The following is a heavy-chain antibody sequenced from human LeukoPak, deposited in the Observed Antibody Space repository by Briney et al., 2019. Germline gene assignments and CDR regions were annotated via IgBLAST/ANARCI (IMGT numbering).Heavy chain of an antibody. CDR1: GFTFSSYS. Sequence: GGSLRLSCAASGFTFSSYSMNWVRQAPGKGLEWVSSISSSSSYIYYADSVKGRFTISRDNAKNSLYLQMNSLRAEDTAVYYCARDPNNHYGHEVVAWGQGTLVTVSS. D-gene: IGHD2-15*01. CDR2: ISSSSSYI. J-gene: IGHJ5*02. V-gene: IGHV3-21*01. CDR3: ARDPNNHYGHEVVA.